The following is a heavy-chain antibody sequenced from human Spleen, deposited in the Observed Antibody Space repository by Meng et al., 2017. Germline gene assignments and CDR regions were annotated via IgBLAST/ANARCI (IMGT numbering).Heavy chain of an antibody. V-gene: IGHV3-33*06. D-gene: IGHD3-10*01. Sequence: GESLKISCAASGMTFSSYGMHWVRQVPGKGLEWVAIIWYDGSNKYYADSVKGRFTISRDNFKNTLYLQMNSLRAEDTALYYCAKYSYGLGDYFDNWGQGALVTVSS. CDR2: IWYDGSNK. CDR3: AKYSYGLGDYFDN. J-gene: IGHJ4*02. CDR1: GMTFSSYG.